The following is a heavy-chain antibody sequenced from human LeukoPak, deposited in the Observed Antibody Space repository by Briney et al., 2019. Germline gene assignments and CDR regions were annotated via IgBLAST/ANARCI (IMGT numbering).Heavy chain of an antibody. J-gene: IGHJ4*02. CDR1: GGSISSYY. V-gene: IGHV4-59*01. D-gene: IGHD4-17*01. CDR3: ACEDYGCQFDY. Sequence: SETLSLTCTVSGGSISSYYWSWVRQPPGKGMEWLGYIYYSGSTNYNPSLKSRVTISVDTSTNQFSLKLSSVTAADTAVYYCACEDYGCQFDYWGQGTLVTVSS. CDR2: IYYSGST.